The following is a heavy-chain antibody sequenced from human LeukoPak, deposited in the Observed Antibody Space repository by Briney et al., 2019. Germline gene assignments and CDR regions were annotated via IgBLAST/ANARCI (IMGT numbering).Heavy chain of an antibody. V-gene: IGHV3-30*02. CDR3: AKDPQDSSSSPYYYCYMDV. D-gene: IGHD6-6*01. Sequence: GGSLRLSCAASGFTFSSYGMHWVRQAPGKGLEWVAFIRYDGSNKYYADSVKGRFTISRDNSKNTLYLQMNSLRAEDTAVYYCAKDPQDSSSSPYYYCYMDVWGKGTTVTVSS. J-gene: IGHJ6*03. CDR1: GFTFSSYG. CDR2: IRYDGSNK.